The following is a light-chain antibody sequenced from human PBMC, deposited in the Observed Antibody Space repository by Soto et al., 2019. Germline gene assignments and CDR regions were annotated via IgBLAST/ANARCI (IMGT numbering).Light chain of an antibody. V-gene: IGLV1-44*01. J-gene: IGLJ2*01. CDR3: VARDDSLYGPV. CDR2: RNN. Sequence: QSVLTQPPSASGAPGQRVTISCSGSSSNIGSNPVNWYHHLPGTAPQILIYRNNQRPAAVPDRFSGSTSGTSGSLATSGLHAEEEGYYYCVARDDSLYGPVLGGGTKLTVL. CDR1: SSNIGSNP.